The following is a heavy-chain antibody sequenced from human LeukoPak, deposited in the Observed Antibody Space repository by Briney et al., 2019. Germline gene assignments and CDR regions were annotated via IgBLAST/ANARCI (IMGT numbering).Heavy chain of an antibody. J-gene: IGHJ6*02. CDR1: GGSISSSSYY. Sequence: SETLSLTCTVSGGSISSSSYYWGWIRQPPGKGLEWIGSIYYSGSTYYNPSLKSRVTISVDTSKNQFSLKLSSVTAADTAVYYCAREVSLWSGELFYSGMDVWGQGTTVTVSS. V-gene: IGHV4-39*07. CDR2: IYYSGST. D-gene: IGHD3-10*01. CDR3: AREVSLWSGELFYSGMDV.